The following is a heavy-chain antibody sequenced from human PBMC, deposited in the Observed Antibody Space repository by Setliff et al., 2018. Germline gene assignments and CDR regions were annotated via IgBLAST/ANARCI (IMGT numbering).Heavy chain of an antibody. D-gene: IGHD6-19*01. CDR1: GASITNINYY. V-gene: IGHV4-39*01. CDR3: VRTDYSDGRYSMDV. CDR2: IFYSGRT. Sequence: SETLSLTCTVSGASITNINYYWGLIRQPPGKGLEWIGSIFYSGRTFYNPSLKSRVTISVDTSKNQFSLTLSSVTAADTAVYYCVRTDYSDGRYSMDVWGKGTTVTVSS. J-gene: IGHJ6*03.